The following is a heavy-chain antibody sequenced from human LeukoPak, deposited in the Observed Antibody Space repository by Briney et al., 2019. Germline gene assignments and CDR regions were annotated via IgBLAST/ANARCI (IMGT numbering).Heavy chain of an antibody. J-gene: IGHJ4*02. CDR2: ISGSGGST. Sequence: ETLSLTCVVYGGSFSGYYWTWIRQPPGKGLEWVSGISGSGGSTYYEDSVKGRFTISRDNSKNTLYLQMNSLRAEDTAVYCCAKNSGGTCYSHLDYWGQGTLVTVSS. V-gene: IGHV3-23*01. D-gene: IGHD2-15*01. CDR1: GGSFSGYY. CDR3: AKNSGGTCYSHLDY.